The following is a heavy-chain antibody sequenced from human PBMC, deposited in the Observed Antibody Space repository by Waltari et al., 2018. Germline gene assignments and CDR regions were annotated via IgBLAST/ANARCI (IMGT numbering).Heavy chain of an antibody. CDR3: AKGPPGQTLDV. V-gene: IGHV3-30*02. Sequence: QVQLVESGGGVVQPGGSLRLSCAASGFTFSSYGMHWVRQAPGKGVEWVAVIRYDGSNKYYADYVKGRFTISRDNSKNTLYLQMNSLRAEDTAVYYCAKGPPGQTLDVWGKGTTVTVSS. CDR1: GFTFSSYG. CDR2: IRYDGSNK. J-gene: IGHJ6*04.